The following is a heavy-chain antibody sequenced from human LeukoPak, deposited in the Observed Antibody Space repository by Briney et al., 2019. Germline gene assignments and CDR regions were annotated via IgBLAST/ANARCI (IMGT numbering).Heavy chain of an antibody. CDR2: INHSGST. CDR1: GGSFSGYY. J-gene: IGHJ4*02. D-gene: IGHD3-22*01. V-gene: IGHV4-34*01. CDR3: ATLGEYYDTSGYYYN. Sequence: SETLSLTCAVYGGSFSGYYWSWIRQPPGKGLEWIGEINHSGSTYYNPFLKRRVTISVDSPKNQFSLKLTSVTAADTAVYYCATLGEYYDTSGYYYNWGQGTPVTVSS.